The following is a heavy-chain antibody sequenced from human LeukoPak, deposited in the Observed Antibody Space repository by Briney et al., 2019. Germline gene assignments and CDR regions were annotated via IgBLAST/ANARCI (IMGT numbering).Heavy chain of an antibody. Sequence: GGSLRLSCAASGFTFSSYWMSWVRQAPGKGLEWVANIKQDGSEKYYVDSVKGRFTISRDNAKNSLYLQMNSLRAEDTAVYYCARGGTTVRNGAFDIWGQGTMVTVSS. D-gene: IGHD4-17*01. CDR2: IKQDGSEK. J-gene: IGHJ3*02. CDR3: ARGGTTVRNGAFDI. V-gene: IGHV3-7*01. CDR1: GFTFSSYW.